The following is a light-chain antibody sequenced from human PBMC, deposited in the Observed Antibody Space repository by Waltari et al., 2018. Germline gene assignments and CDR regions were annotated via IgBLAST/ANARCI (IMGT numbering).Light chain of an antibody. J-gene: IGKJ2*02. CDR2: DAS. Sequence: IVLTQSPDTLSLSPGDIATLSCWASQSVGIYLAWYQQKPGQAPRLLIYDASKRATGIPARFSGSGSGTDFTLTISSLEPEDFAVYYCQQRSISCTFGQGTRLEI. CDR3: QQRSISCT. V-gene: IGKV3-11*01. CDR1: QSVGIY.